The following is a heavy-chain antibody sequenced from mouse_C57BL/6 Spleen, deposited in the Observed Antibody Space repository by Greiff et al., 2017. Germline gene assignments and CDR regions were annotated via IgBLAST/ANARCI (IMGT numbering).Heavy chain of an antibody. CDR3: ARDNDYDAMDY. Sequence: EVMLVESGGGLVKPGGSLKLSCAASGFTFSSYAMSWVRQTPEKRLEWVATISDGGSYTYYPDNVKGRFTISRDNAKNNLYLQMNHLKSEDTAMYYCARDNDYDAMDYWGQGTSVTVSS. J-gene: IGHJ4*01. CDR2: ISDGGSYT. CDR1: GFTFSSYA. V-gene: IGHV5-4*01.